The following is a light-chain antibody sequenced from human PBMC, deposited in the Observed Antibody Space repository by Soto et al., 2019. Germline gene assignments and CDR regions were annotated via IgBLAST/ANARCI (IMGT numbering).Light chain of an antibody. V-gene: IGKV1-9*01. Sequence: DIQLTQSPSFLSASVGDRVIITCRASQGISSYFAWYQQKPGKAPKLLIYTASTLQSGVPSRFSGSGSGTEFTLTISSLQPEDFATYYCQQLNSYPPTFGGGTKVEIK. CDR1: QGISSY. CDR2: TAS. CDR3: QQLNSYPPT. J-gene: IGKJ4*01.